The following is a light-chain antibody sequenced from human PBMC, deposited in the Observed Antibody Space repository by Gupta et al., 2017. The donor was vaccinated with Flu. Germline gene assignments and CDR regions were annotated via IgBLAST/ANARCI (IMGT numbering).Light chain of an antibody. CDR3: QACDSSNSFV. Sequence: PGNTASITCSGDKLGDKDASWYQQKPGQSPMLVIYKDSTRPSGIPGRFSGSNSGNTATLTIRGTQDMDEADYYCQACDSSNSFVFGTGTKVTVL. CDR1: KLGDKD. V-gene: IGLV3-1*01. J-gene: IGLJ1*01. CDR2: KDS.